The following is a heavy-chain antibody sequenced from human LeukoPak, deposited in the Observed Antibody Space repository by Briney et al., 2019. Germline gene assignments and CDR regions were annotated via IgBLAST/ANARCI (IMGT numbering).Heavy chain of an antibody. CDR2: ISGSGGST. D-gene: IGHD6-13*01. CDR3: AKDHGSSWYRF. CDR1: GFTCSSYA. J-gene: IGHJ4*02. Sequence: PGGSLRLYCAASGFTCSSYAMSWVRQAPGKGLEWVSAISGSGGSTYYADSVKGRFTISRDNSKNTLYLQMNSLRAEDTAVYYCAKDHGSSWYRFWGQGTLVTVSS. V-gene: IGHV3-23*01.